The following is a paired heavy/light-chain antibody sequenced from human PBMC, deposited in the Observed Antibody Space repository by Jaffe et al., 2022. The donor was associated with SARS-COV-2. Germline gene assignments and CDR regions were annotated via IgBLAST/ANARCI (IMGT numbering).Light chain of an antibody. CDR1: SSNIGSNT. J-gene: IGLJ3*02. CDR2: SNN. CDR3: AAWDDSLNGWV. Sequence: QSVLTQPPSASGTPGQRVTISCSGSSSNIGSNTVNWYQQFPGTAPKLLIYSNNQRPSGVPDRFSGSESGTSGSLAISGLQSEDEADYYCAAWDDSLNGWVFGGGTKLTVL. V-gene: IGLV1-44*01.
Heavy chain of an antibody. J-gene: IGHJ6*02. Sequence: HVQLVQSGAEVKKPGASVKVSCKASGYTFTNYYMHWVRQAPGQGLEWMGIINPSDGSTNYVQKFQGRVTMTSDTSTSTVYMELSSLRAEDTAVYYCARDKHPENDYYYHGMDVWGQGTTVTVSS. D-gene: IGHD1-1*01. CDR3: ARDKHPENDYYYHGMDV. V-gene: IGHV1-46*01. CDR2: INPSDGST. CDR1: GYTFTNYY.